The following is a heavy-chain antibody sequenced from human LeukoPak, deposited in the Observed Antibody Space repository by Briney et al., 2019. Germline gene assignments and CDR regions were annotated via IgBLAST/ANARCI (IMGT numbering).Heavy chain of an antibody. D-gene: IGHD1-26*01. CDR3: ARVHGWAFDY. V-gene: IGHV3-72*01. Sequence: GGSLKLSCAASGFTFSAHYMAWFRQAPGKGLDWVGRIRDKADSYTTEYAASVEGRFTISRDDSKNSLYLQMNSLTTEDTAVYYCARVHGWAFDYWGQGTLVTVSS. CDR2: IRDKADSYTT. CDR1: GFTFSAHY. J-gene: IGHJ4*02.